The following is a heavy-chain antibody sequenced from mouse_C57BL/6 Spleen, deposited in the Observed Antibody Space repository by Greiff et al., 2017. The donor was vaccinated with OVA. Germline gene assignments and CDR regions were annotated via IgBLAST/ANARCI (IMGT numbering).Heavy chain of an antibody. CDR2: ITSGSNTI. V-gene: IGHV5-17*01. D-gene: IGHD3-3*01. CDR3: ATRDAMDY. J-gene: IGHJ4*01. CDR1: GFTFSDYG. Sequence: EVKLMESGGGLVKPGGSLKLSCAASGFTFSDYGMHWVRQSPEKGLAWVAYITSGSNTISYADTVKGRFTISRDNAKNTLFLQMTSLRSEDTAMYYCATRDAMDYWGQGTSVTVSS.